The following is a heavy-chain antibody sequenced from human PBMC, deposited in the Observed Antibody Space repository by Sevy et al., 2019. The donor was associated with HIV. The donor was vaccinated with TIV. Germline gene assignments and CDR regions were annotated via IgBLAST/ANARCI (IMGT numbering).Heavy chain of an antibody. CDR1: GFTFSSYA. V-gene: IGHV3-30-3*01. J-gene: IGHJ4*02. D-gene: IGHD3-3*01. CDR3: ARDLGFRISYYDFWSGSLEY. CDR2: ISYDGSNK. Sequence: GGSLRLSCAASGFTFSSYAMHWVRQAPGKGLEWVAVISYDGSNKNYEDSVKGRLTISRDNSKNTLYLQMNSLGAEDMAEYYCARDLGFRISYYDFWSGSLEYWGQGTLVTVSS.